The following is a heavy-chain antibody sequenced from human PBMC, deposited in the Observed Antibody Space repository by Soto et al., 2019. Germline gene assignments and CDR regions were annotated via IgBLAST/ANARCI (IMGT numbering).Heavy chain of an antibody. CDR3: APAKSSSWHNFDC. CDR1: GFTFSSYT. V-gene: IGHV3-30-3*01. D-gene: IGHD6-13*01. Sequence: QVQLVESGGGVVQPGRSLRLSCAASGFTFSSYTMHWVRQAPVKGLEWVTVISYDGSNHYYADSVKGRFTISRDNSKNTLYLQMNSLRAEDTAVYYCAPAKSSSWHNFDCWGQGTLVTVSS. CDR2: ISYDGSNH. J-gene: IGHJ4*02.